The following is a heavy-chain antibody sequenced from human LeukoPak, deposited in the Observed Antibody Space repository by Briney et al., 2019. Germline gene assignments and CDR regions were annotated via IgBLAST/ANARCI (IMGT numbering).Heavy chain of an antibody. D-gene: IGHD1-1*01. CDR1: GFSFSSYW. Sequence: GGSLRLSCAASGFSFSSYWMSWMRQAPGKGLEWVANIKFDGNEEYYVDSVKGRFTISRDNAKNSLYLQLNSLRVEDTAVYYCKSGGAAPGSFNYWGQGTLVTVSP. J-gene: IGHJ4*02. V-gene: IGHV3-7*01. CDR3: KSGGAAPGSFNY. CDR2: IKFDGNEE.